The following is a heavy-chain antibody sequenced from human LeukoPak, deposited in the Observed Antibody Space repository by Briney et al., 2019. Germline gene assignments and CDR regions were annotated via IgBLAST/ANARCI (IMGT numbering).Heavy chain of an antibody. D-gene: IGHD5-18*01. CDR3: ARDSRWIQFDY. V-gene: IGHV3-11*01. Sequence: KPGGSLRLSCAASGFTFSDYYMSWIRQAPGKGLEWVSYISSSGTTIYYADSMKGRFTISRDNSKNTLYLQMNSLRADDTAVYYCARDSRWIQFDYWGQGTLVTVSS. J-gene: IGHJ4*02. CDR2: ISSSGTTI. CDR1: GFTFSDYY.